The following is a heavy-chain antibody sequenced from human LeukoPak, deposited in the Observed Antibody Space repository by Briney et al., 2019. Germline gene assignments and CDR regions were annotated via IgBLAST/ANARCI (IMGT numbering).Heavy chain of an antibody. J-gene: IGHJ4*02. CDR3: ARGGRYCSSTSCYFPWAFDY. CDR2: IIPIFGTA. CDR1: GGTFSSYA. Sequence: SVKLSCKASGGTFSSYAISWVRQAPGQGLEWMGGIIPIFGTANYAQKFQGRVTITADESTSTAYLELSSLRSEDTAVYYCARGGRYCSSTSCYFPWAFDYWGQGTLVTVSS. D-gene: IGHD2-2*01. V-gene: IGHV1-69*13.